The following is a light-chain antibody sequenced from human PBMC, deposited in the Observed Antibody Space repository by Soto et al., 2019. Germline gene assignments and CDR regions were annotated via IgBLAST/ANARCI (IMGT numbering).Light chain of an antibody. CDR3: QQYNPWHPVT. Sequence: EIVMTHSQDTLLLSPRWRATLSRRASQSVSSRSLAWYQQKTGQAPRIXIYGASTRATGIPARFSGSGSGTELTLTISILQPEDFAVYYCQQYNPWHPVTFGGGTNVYIK. CDR2: GAS. J-gene: IGKJ4*01. CDR1: QSVSSR. V-gene: IGKV3-15*01.